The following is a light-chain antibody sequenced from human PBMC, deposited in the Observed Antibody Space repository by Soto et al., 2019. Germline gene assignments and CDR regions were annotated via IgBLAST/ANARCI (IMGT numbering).Light chain of an antibody. V-gene: IGLV2-14*01. CDR2: EVT. Sequence: QSALTQPASVSGSPGQSITISCTGTSSDVGAYNFVSWYQKHPGKAPQLIIYEVTKRPSGVSNRFSGSKSANTASLTISRLQAEDETDYYCSSYTSSSTWVFGGGTKVTVL. CDR1: SSDVGAYNF. CDR3: SSYTSSSTWV. J-gene: IGLJ3*02.